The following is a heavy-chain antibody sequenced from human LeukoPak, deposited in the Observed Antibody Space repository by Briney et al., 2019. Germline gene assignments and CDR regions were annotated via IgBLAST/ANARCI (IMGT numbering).Heavy chain of an antibody. D-gene: IGHD1-14*01. CDR1: GFTLSSYN. CDR3: ARRNLINGRFFDY. V-gene: IGHV3-48*01. Sequence: PGGSLRLSCVASGFTLSSYNMKWVRQAPGKRLEWVSYISSSSSSIYYTDSVKGRFTISRDSAKNSLYLQMNSLRVEDTAVYYCARRNLINGRFFDYWGQGTLVTVSS. CDR2: ISSSSSSI. J-gene: IGHJ4*02.